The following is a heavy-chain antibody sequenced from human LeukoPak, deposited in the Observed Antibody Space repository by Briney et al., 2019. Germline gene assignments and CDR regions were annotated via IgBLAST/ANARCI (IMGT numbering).Heavy chain of an antibody. CDR3: ARGVATKY. CDR1: GGSISSYY. V-gene: IGHV4-39*07. CDR2: ISYSGSN. J-gene: IGHJ4*02. Sequence: PSETLSLTCTVSGGSISSYYWGWIRQPPGKGLEWIGSISYSGSNYYNPSLKSRVTMSMDTSKNQFSLKLTSVTAADTAVYYCARGVATKYWGQGTLVIVSS. D-gene: IGHD5-12*01.